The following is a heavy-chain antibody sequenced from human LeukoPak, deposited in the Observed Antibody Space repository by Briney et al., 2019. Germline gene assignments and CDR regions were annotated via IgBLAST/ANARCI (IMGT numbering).Heavy chain of an antibody. D-gene: IGHD6-19*01. J-gene: IGHJ4*02. Sequence: GSLRLSCAASGFTVSSNYMSWVRQPPGKGLEWIGEINHSGSTNYNPSLKSRVTISVDTSKNQFSLKLSSVTAADTAVYYCARLGSSGWYGFYYFDYWGQGTLVTVSS. V-gene: IGHV4-34*01. CDR3: ARLGSSGWYGFYYFDY. CDR2: INHSGST. CDR1: GFTVSSNY.